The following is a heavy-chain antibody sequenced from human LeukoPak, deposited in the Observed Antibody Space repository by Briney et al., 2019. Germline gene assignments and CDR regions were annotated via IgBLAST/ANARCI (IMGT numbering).Heavy chain of an antibody. CDR3: ARGRRQGHCSSTSCPSLFDY. Sequence: SETMSLTCAAYGGSFSGYYWSWIRQPPGKGLEWIGEINHSGSTNYNPSLKSRVTISVDTSKNQFSLKLSSVTAADTAVYYCARGRRQGHCSSTSCPSLFDYWGQGTLVTVSS. D-gene: IGHD2-2*01. CDR2: INHSGST. V-gene: IGHV4-34*01. CDR1: GGSFSGYY. J-gene: IGHJ4*02.